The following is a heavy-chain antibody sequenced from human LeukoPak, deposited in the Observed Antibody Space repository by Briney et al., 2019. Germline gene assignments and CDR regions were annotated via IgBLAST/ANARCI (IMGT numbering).Heavy chain of an antibody. D-gene: IGHD3-3*01. CDR1: GFTFNWNW. CDR2: INQDENEK. J-gene: IGHJ4*02. V-gene: IGHV3-7*03. Sequence: GGSLRLSCAASGFTFNWNWLSWVRQAPGKGLEWVANINQDENEKFYLDSVKGRFTISRDNTRNSEYLQMNSLRAEDMAVYYCARYETNGYYLDYWGQGALVTFSS. CDR3: ARYETNGYYLDY.